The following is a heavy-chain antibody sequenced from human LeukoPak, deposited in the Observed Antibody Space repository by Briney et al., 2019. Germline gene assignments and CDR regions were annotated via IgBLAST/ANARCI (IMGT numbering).Heavy chain of an antibody. D-gene: IGHD5-18*01. CDR3: ARGSSYGFYYYYYMDV. Sequence: SETLSLTCTVSGGSISSGSYFWTWIRQPAGRGLEFIGRIYTSGSTNYNPSLKSRVTMSVDTSKNQFSLKLSSVTAADTAVYYCARGSSYGFYYYYYMDVWGKGTTVTVSS. J-gene: IGHJ6*03. CDR1: GGSISSGSYF. V-gene: IGHV4-61*02. CDR2: IYTSGST.